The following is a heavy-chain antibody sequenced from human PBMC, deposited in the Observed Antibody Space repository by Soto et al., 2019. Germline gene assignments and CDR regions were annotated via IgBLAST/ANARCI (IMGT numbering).Heavy chain of an antibody. CDR2: IIPIFGTA. D-gene: IGHD2-15*01. J-gene: IGHJ6*02. CDR3: ARDRATIVVGVAATPGYYYYHCMDV. V-gene: IGHV1-69*01. Sequence: QVQLVQSGAEVKKPGSSVKVSCKASGGTFSSYAISWVRQAPGQGLEWMGGIIPIFGTANYAQKFQGRVTSTADASTSTAYMELSSLRSEDTAVYYCARDRATIVVGVAATPGYYYYHCMDVWGPGSTVTVCS. CDR1: GGTFSSYA.